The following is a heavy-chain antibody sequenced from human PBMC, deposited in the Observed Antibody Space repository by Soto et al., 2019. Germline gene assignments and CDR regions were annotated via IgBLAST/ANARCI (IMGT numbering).Heavy chain of an antibody. D-gene: IGHD1-26*01. CDR3: AKVLPATGIEGGGDAFDI. CDR1: GFTFRSFG. CDR2: ISYDGTNK. J-gene: IGHJ3*02. V-gene: IGHV3-30*18. Sequence: XEFLRLSCAASGFTFRSFGMHWIRQAPGKGLEWVALISYDGTNKYYADSVRGRFTISRDNSKNTLYLEMNTLRVEDTAVYYCAKVLPATGIEGGGDAFDIWGQGTMVTVSS.